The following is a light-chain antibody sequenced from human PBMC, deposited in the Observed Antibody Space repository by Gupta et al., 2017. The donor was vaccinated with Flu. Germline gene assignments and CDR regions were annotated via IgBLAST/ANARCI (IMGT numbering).Light chain of an antibody. CDR2: LNSDGSH. CDR3: QTGGKGMV. V-gene: IGLV4-69*01. Sequence: QPVLPQSPSASASLGASVTLPCTLNSAHSSSAIAWHQQQPEKGPRFLMKLNSDGSHTAGDGSPAGFSGASSGAERSLTIARRQAEDEDDYYGQTGGKGMVFGGGTKLTVL. CDR1: SAHSSSA. J-gene: IGLJ3*02.